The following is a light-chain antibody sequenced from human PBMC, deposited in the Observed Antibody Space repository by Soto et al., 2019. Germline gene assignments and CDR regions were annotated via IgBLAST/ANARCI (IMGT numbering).Light chain of an antibody. Sequence: DIQMTQSPSSLSASVGDRVTIACRASQNIGNYLNWYQQKPGKAPKLLIYAPSTLQSGVPSRFSGSGSGTDFTLTISSLQPEDSATYFCQQNYITPWAFGQGTKVEIK. J-gene: IGKJ1*01. CDR3: QQNYITPWA. CDR2: APS. V-gene: IGKV1-39*01. CDR1: QNIGNY.